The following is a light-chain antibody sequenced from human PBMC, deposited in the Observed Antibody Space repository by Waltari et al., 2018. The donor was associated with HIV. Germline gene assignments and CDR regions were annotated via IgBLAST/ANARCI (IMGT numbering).Light chain of an antibody. CDR2: GAS. V-gene: IGKV3-15*01. CDR1: ESVNSQ. Sequence: EVVLTQSPATLSVSPGERATRSCRASESVNSQLAWYQHNPCQAPRLLIYGASTRATGVPARFSGSGSGTEFTLTISSLQSEDFAIYYCQQYNHWPPYTFGQGTKLEIK. CDR3: QQYNHWPPYT. J-gene: IGKJ2*01.